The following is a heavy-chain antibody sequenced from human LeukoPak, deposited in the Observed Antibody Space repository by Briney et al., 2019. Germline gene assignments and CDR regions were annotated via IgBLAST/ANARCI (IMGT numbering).Heavy chain of an antibody. V-gene: IGHV1-18*01. J-gene: IGHJ3*02. Sequence: ASVKVSFKACSYIHTSYGLSWVRQAPGQGLEWMGWISAYNGNTNYAQKLQGRVTMTTDTSTSTAYMELRSLRSDDTAVYYCARINNYYGSGNAFDIWGQGTMVTVSS. CDR3: ARINNYYGSGNAFDI. CDR1: SYIHTSYG. CDR2: ISAYNGNT. D-gene: IGHD3-10*01.